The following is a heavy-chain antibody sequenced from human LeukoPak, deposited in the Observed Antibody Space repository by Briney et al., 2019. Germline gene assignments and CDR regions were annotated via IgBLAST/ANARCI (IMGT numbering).Heavy chain of an antibody. CDR1: GGSISSRSYY. CDR2: IYHSGST. CDR3: ARLADYYYYMDV. D-gene: IGHD6-25*01. V-gene: IGHV4-39*07. J-gene: IGHJ6*03. Sequence: PSETLSLTCTVSGGSISSRSYYWGWIRQPPGKGLEWIGSIYHSGSTYCNPSLKSRVTISVDTSKKQFSLRLNSVTAADTAVYYCARLADYYYYMDVWGKGTTATVSS.